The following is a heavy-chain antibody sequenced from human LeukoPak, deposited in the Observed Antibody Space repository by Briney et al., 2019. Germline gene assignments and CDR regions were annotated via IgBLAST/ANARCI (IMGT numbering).Heavy chain of an antibody. CDR1: GGSISSSSYY. J-gene: IGHJ4*02. CDR3: ARDGGGNSRPFDY. CDR2: IYYSGST. Sequence: SETLSLTCTVSGGSISSSSYYWRWIRQPPGKGLEWIGSIYYSGSTYYNPSLKSRVTISIDTAKNQFSLKVSSVIAADTAVYYCARDGGGNSRPFDYWGQGTPVTVSS. D-gene: IGHD4-23*01. V-gene: IGHV4-39*07.